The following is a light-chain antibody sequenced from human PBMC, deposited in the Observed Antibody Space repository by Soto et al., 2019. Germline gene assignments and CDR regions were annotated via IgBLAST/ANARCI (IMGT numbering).Light chain of an antibody. J-gene: IGKJ5*01. V-gene: IGKV3-15*01. Sequence: EIVMTQSPATLSVSPLERATLSFRSSQSVSSKLASYQQKPGQAPRLLIYGASTRATGIPARFSGSGSGTDFTLTISRLEPEDFAVYYCQQYGSSQITFGQGTRLEIK. CDR3: QQYGSSQIT. CDR1: QSVSSK. CDR2: GAS.